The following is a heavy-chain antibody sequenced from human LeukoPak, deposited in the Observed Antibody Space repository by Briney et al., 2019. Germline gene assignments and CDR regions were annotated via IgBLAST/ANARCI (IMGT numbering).Heavy chain of an antibody. CDR2: ISSSSSTI. V-gene: IGHV3-48*01. J-gene: IGHJ4*02. CDR3: AKDGYSSSWYLKETAYYDF. Sequence: PGGSLRLSCAASGFTFSSYSMNWVRQAPGKGLEWVSYISSSSSTIYYADSVKGRFTISRDNAKNSLYLQMNSLRAEDTAVYYCAKDGYSSSWYLKETAYYDFWGQGTLVTVSS. D-gene: IGHD6-19*01. CDR1: GFTFSSYS.